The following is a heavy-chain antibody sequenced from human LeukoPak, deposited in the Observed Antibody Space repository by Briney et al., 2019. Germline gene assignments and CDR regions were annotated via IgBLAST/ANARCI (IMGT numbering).Heavy chain of an antibody. CDR1: GGSISSYY. CDR3: ARHFAFSYYYMDV. J-gene: IGHJ6*03. CDR2: IYYSGST. Sequence: SETLSLTCTVSGGSISSYYWSWIRQPPGKGLELIGYIYYSGSTNYNPSLKSRVTISVDTSKNQFSLKLSSVTAADTAVYYCARHFAFSYYYMDVWGKGTTVTVSS. V-gene: IGHV4-59*08.